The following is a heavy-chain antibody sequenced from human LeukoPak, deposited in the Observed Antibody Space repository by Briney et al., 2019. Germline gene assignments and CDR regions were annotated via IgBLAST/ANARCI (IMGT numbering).Heavy chain of an antibody. Sequence: GGSLRLSCAASGFTFSSYAMSWVRQAPGKGLEWVAVISYDGSNKYYADSVKGRFTISRDNSKNTLYLQMNSLRAEDTAVYYCARDHYYGSGSSSESLDYWGQGTLVTVSS. D-gene: IGHD3-10*01. CDR3: ARDHYYGSGSSSESLDY. CDR2: ISYDGSNK. V-gene: IGHV3-30*04. J-gene: IGHJ4*02. CDR1: GFTFSSYA.